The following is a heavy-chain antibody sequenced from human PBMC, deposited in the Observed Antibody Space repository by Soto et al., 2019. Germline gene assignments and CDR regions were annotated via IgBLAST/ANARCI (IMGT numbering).Heavy chain of an antibody. CDR3: ARETLRDAIDI. CDR2: IRANDESI. Sequence: GWALRLSCVASGFDFRRYEMNLVRQAPGKGLEWVSNIRANDESIYYADFVKGRVSVSRDNAKNSLFLEMNNLRVHDTAVYYCARETLRDAIDIPGKGTM. J-gene: IGHJ3*02. CDR1: GFDFRRYE. V-gene: IGHV3-48*03.